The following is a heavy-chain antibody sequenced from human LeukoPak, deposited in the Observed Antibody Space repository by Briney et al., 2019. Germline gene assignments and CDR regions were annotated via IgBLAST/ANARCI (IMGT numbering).Heavy chain of an antibody. CDR2: ISYDGSRT. CDR1: GFTFSSYA. D-gene: IGHD3-10*01. Sequence: PGGSLRLSCAASGFTFSSYAMSWVRRAPGKGLEWVALISYDGSRTSHADSVKGRFTISRDNSKSTLYLQMNSLRAEDTAVYYCAIEHQIGMLWSGYFDFWGQGTLVTVSS. CDR3: AIEHQIGMLWSGYFDF. J-gene: IGHJ4*02. V-gene: IGHV3-30*03.